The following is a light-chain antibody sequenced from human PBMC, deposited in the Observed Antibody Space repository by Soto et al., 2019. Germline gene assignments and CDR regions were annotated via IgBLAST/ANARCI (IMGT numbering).Light chain of an antibody. V-gene: IGKV3-20*01. CDR2: GAS. CDR3: QQYGISHFT. J-gene: IGKJ4*01. Sequence: WYQQRPGQAPRLLIYGASSRATGIPDRFSGGGSETDFTLTISRLESEDSAVYYCQQYGISHFTFGGGTKVDIK.